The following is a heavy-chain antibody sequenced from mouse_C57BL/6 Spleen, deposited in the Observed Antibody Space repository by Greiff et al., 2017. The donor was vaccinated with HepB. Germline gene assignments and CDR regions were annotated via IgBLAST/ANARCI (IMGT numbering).Heavy chain of an antibody. D-gene: IGHD1-1*01. V-gene: IGHV1-50*01. CDR1: GYTFTSYW. Sequence: VQLQQPGAELVKPGASVKLSCKASGYTFTSYWMQWVKQRPGQGLEWIGEIDTSDSYTNYNQKFKGKATVTVDTSSSTAYMQLSSLTSEDSAVYYCARPHLFWYFDVWGTGTTVTVSS. CDR2: IDTSDSYT. CDR3: ARPHLFWYFDV. J-gene: IGHJ1*03.